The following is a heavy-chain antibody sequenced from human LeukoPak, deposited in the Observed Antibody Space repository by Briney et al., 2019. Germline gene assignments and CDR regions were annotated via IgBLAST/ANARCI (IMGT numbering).Heavy chain of an antibody. J-gene: IGHJ4*02. CDR3: AKGRRTGFVDY. D-gene: IGHD1-1*01. CDR1: GFTFSSYA. Sequence: PGGSLRLSCAASGFTFSSYAMHWVRLAPGKGLEWLAVITNDGSRQYYADSVKGRFTVSRDNSKSLLFLQMESLRHDDTGIYYCAKGRRTGFVDYWGQGALVTVSS. V-gene: IGHV3-30*04. CDR2: ITNDGSRQ.